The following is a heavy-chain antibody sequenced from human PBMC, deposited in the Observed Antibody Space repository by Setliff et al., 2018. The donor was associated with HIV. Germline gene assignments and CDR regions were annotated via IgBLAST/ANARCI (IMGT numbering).Heavy chain of an antibody. V-gene: IGHV4-59*01. J-gene: IGHJ3*02. CDR1: GGSISSYY. Sequence: SKTLSLTCTVSGGSISSYYWSWIRQPPGKGLEWIGYIYYSGSTNYNPSLKSRVTISVDTSKNKFSLKLSSVTAADTAVYYCARSPHNYDILTGYRSRGGAFDIWGQGTMVTVSS. CDR2: IYYSGST. CDR3: ARSPHNYDILTGYRSRGGAFDI. D-gene: IGHD3-9*01.